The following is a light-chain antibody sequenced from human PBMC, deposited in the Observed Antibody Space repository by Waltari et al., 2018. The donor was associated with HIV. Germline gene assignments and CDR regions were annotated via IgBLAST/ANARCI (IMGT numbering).Light chain of an antibody. CDR1: HSVSGNY. V-gene: IGKV3D-20*01. Sequence: EIVLTQSPATLSLSPGERATLSCGASHSVSGNYLAWYQQRPDASTRATGIPDRFSGSGSGTDFTLTISRLEPEDFAVYYCQHYGGSPRTFGQGTKVEVK. CDR3: QHYGGSPRT. J-gene: IGKJ1*01. CDR2: AS.